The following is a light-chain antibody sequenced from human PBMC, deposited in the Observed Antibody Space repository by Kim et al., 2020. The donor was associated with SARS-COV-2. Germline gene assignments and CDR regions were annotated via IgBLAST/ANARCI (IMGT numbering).Light chain of an antibody. CDR2: EDD. CDR3: QSYNRDNVL. V-gene: IGLV6-57*04. Sequence: NFMLTQPHSVSESPGKTVTISCTRSSGSIDDNYVQWYQQRPGGVPTTVIYEDDQRPSGVSDRFSGSIDNSSNFASLTISGLRIEDEADYYCQSYNRDNVLFGGGTQLTVL. CDR1: SGSIDDNY. J-gene: IGLJ2*01.